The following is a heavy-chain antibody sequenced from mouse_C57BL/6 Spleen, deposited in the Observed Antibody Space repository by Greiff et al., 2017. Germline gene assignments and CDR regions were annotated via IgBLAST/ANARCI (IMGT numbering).Heavy chain of an antibody. V-gene: IGHV1-54*01. CDR3: ARSAYGYDDAMDY. CDR1: GYAFTNYL. Sequence: VQLQQSGAELVRPGTSVKVSCKASGYAFTNYLIEWVKQRPGQGLEWIGVINPGSGGTNYNEKFKGKATLTADKSSSTAYMQLSSLTSEDSAVYFCARSAYGYDDAMDYWGQGTSVTVSS. D-gene: IGHD2-2*01. J-gene: IGHJ4*01. CDR2: INPGSGGT.